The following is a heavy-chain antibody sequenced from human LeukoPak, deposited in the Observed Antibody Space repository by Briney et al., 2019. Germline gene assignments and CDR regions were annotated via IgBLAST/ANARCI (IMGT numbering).Heavy chain of an antibody. Sequence: GASVKVSCKASGYTFADYYMHWVRQAPGQGLEWIGRINPDSGGTNSAQKFQGRVTVTRDTSISTTYMELSSLRSDDMAVYYCARAKEKSIAARYFDYWGQGTLVTVSS. CDR3: ARAKEKSIAARYFDY. D-gene: IGHD6-6*01. CDR1: GYTFADYY. V-gene: IGHV1-2*06. CDR2: INPDSGGT. J-gene: IGHJ4*02.